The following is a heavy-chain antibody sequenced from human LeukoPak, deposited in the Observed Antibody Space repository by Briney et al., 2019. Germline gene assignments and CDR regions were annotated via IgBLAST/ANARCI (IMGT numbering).Heavy chain of an antibody. V-gene: IGHV4-59*05. CDR3: ARPRTTVTPGAYYFDY. J-gene: IGHJ4*02. CDR1: GGSISSYY. CDR2: IYYSGST. D-gene: IGHD4-17*01. Sequence: SETLSLTCTVSGGSISSYYWSWIRQPPGKGLEWIGSIYYSGSTYYNPSLKSRVTISVDTSKNQFSLKLSSVTAADTAVYYCARPRTTVTPGAYYFDYWGQGTLVTVSS.